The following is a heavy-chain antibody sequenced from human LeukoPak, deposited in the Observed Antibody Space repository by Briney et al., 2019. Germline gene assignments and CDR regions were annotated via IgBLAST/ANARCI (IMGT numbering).Heavy chain of an antibody. J-gene: IGHJ4*02. V-gene: IGHV3-30*04. D-gene: IGHD4-17*01. CDR3: AREGYTTVTSVYDFDY. CDR1: GFTFSSYA. CDR2: ISYDGSNK. Sequence: PGGSLRLSCAASGFTFSSYAMHWVRQAPGKGLEWVAVISYDGSNKYYADSVKGRFTISRDNSKNTLYLQMNSLRAEDTAVYYCAREGYTTVTSVYDFDYWGQGTLVTVSS.